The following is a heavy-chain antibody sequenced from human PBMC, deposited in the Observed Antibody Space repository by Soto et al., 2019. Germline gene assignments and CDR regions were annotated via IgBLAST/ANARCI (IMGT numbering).Heavy chain of an antibody. CDR2: IFSNDEK. Sequence: QVTLKESGPVLVKPTETLTLTCTVSGFSLSNARMGVSWIRQPPGKALEWLAHIFSNDEKSYSTSLKSRLTISKDTSKSQVVLTMTNMDPVDTATYYCARGNWGNSNWFDPWGQGTLVTVSS. CDR3: ARGNWGNSNWFDP. J-gene: IGHJ5*02. CDR1: GFSLSNARMG. V-gene: IGHV2-26*01. D-gene: IGHD7-27*01.